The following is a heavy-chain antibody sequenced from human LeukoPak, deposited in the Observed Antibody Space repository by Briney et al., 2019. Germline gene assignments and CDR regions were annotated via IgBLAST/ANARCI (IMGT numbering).Heavy chain of an antibody. CDR1: GFIFNSYA. Sequence: GGSLRLSCAVSGFIFNSYAMSWVRQAPGKGLEWVSSISSSSTYIYYADSVKGRFTISRDNAKNSLYLQMNSLSAEDTAVYYCARELVLDYWGQGTLVTVSS. V-gene: IGHV3-21*01. J-gene: IGHJ4*02. D-gene: IGHD6-13*01. CDR2: ISSSSTYI. CDR3: ARELVLDY.